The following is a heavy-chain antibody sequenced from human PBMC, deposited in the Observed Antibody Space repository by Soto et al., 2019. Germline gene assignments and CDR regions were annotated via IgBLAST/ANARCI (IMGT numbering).Heavy chain of an antibody. CDR1: GYSFTSYW. V-gene: IGHV5-51*01. D-gene: IGHD6-19*01. J-gene: IGHJ3*02. CDR3: ARARGIAVAGDAFDI. Sequence: GGSLRLSCKGSGYSFTSYWIGWVRQMPGKGLEWMGIIYPGDSDNRYSTSFQGQVTISADKSISTAFLQWSSLKASDAAMYYCARARGIAVAGDAFDIWGQGTMVTVSS. CDR2: IYPGDSDN.